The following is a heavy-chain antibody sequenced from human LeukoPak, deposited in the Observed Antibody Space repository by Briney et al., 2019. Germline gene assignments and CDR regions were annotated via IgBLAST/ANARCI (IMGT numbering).Heavy chain of an antibody. CDR1: GGSISSYY. D-gene: IGHD3-3*01. CDR2: IYYSGST. Sequence: SETLSLTCTVSGGSISSYYWSWIRQPPGKGLEWIGYIYYSGSTNYNPSLKSRVTISVDTSKNQFSLKLSSVTAADTAVYYCARDRITIFGVVIYMDVWGKGTTAIVSS. CDR3: ARDRITIFGVVIYMDV. J-gene: IGHJ6*03. V-gene: IGHV4-59*01.